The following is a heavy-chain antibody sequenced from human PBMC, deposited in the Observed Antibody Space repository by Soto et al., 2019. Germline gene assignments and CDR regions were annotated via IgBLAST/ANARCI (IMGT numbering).Heavy chain of an antibody. CDR3: STRAYDTNGYYRFDP. CDR1: GGSISRGDYY. J-gene: IGHJ5*01. D-gene: IGHD3-22*01. V-gene: IGHV4-30-4*01. Sequence: PSETLSLTCTVSGGSISRGDYYWSWIRQPPGKGLEWSGYISNTGSTYYNPSLKSRVFISVDTSKNQFSLRLSSVTAADTAMYYCSTRAYDTNGYYRFDPWGQGTLVTVS. CDR2: ISNTGST.